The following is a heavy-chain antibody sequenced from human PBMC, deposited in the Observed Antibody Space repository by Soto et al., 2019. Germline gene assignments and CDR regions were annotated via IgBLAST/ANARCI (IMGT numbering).Heavy chain of an antibody. Sequence: GASVKVSSKASGYTFTSYAMHWVRQAPGQRLEWMGWINAGNGNTKYSQKFQGRVTITRDTSASTAYMELSSLRSEDTAVYYCARGYVWGSYRYDYWGQGTLVTVSP. CDR3: ARGYVWGSYRYDY. D-gene: IGHD3-16*02. V-gene: IGHV1-3*01. CDR1: GYTFTSYA. J-gene: IGHJ4*02. CDR2: INAGNGNT.